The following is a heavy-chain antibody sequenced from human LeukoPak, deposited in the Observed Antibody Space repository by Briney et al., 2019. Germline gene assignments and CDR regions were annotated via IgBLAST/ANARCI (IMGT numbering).Heavy chain of an antibody. V-gene: IGHV3-49*04. J-gene: IGHJ4*02. D-gene: IGHD6-13*01. CDR3: TRDRYSSSPYYFDH. Sequence: PGGSLRLSCTGSGFTFGDHAMSWVRQAPGKGLEWVGFIRSKAYGGTTEYAASVKGRFTISRDDSKSIAYLQMNSLKTEDTAVYYCTRDRYSSSPYYFDHWGQGTLVTVSS. CDR2: IRSKAYGGTT. CDR1: GFTFGDHA.